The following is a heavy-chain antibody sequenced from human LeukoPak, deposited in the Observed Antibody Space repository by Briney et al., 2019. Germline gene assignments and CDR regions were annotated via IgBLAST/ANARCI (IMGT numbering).Heavy chain of an antibody. V-gene: IGHV3-7*01. CDR3: ARDMYYYGSGSYFFDY. CDR1: GFTFSNYW. CDR2: IEQDGSEK. D-gene: IGHD3-10*01. J-gene: IGHJ4*02. Sequence: GGSLRLSCAASGFTFSNYWMSWVRQAPGKGLEWVANIEQDGSEKYYVDSVKGRFTISRDNAKNSLYLQMNSLRAEDTAVYYCARDMYYYGSGSYFFDYWGQGTLVTVSS.